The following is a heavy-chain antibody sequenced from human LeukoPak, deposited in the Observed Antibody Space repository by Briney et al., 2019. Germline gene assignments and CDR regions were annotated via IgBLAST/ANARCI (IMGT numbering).Heavy chain of an antibody. CDR1: GLTFSSYG. J-gene: IGHJ6*01. Sequence: PGGPLRLSCAASGLTFSSYGMHWVRQAPGKGLEWVAVTWYDGRNNYYAASVKGRFTISRDDSKTTVYLLMNSLRAEDTAVYYCAREVAPLYFHYGMDVWGEGTTVTVSS. CDR3: AREVAPLYFHYGMDV. CDR2: TWYDGRNN. D-gene: IGHD2-21*01. V-gene: IGHV3-33*01.